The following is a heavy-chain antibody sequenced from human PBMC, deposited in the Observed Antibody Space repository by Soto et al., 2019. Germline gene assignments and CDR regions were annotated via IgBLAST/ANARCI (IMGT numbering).Heavy chain of an antibody. D-gene: IGHD6-13*01. V-gene: IGHV4-4*02. Sequence: QVQLQESGPGLVKPSGILSLTCAVSGGSISSGNWWSWVRQPPGKGLEWIGEIYHSGSTNYNPSLKSRVTMSVDKSKNQFSLELSSVTAADTAVYYCARGAAAAGLFDYWGQGTLVTVSS. J-gene: IGHJ4*02. CDR3: ARGAAAAGLFDY. CDR1: GGSISSGNW. CDR2: IYHSGST.